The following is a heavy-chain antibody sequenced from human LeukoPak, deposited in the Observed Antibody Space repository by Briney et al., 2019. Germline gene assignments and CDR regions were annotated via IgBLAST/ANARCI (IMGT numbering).Heavy chain of an antibody. CDR1: GFTFTSYA. CDR2: IHRSGGAT. J-gene: IGHJ4*02. V-gene: IGHV3-23*01. CDR3: AKDRGSYYDSSGFRTLLYYFDY. Sequence: GGSLRLSCAASGFTFTSYAMSWVRQAPGKGLEWVSTIHRSGGATYYADSVKGRFTISRDNSKSTVYLQMSSLRAEDTAVYYCAKDRGSYYDSSGFRTLLYYFDYWGQGTLVTVSS. D-gene: IGHD3-22*01.